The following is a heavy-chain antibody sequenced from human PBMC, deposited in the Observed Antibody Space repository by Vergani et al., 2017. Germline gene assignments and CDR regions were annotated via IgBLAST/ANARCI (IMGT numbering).Heavy chain of an antibody. V-gene: IGHV1-69*01. J-gene: IGHJ6*03. D-gene: IGHD5-12*01. CDR1: GGTFSSYA. CDR2: IIPIFGTA. CDR3: ARDAEEEWLRLQYMDV. Sequence: QVQLVQSGAEVKKPGSSVKVSCKASGGTFSSYAISWVRQAPGQGLEWMGGIIPIFGTANYAQKFQGRVTITADESTSTAYMELRSLRSDDTAVYYCARDAEEEWLRLQYMDVWGKGTTVTVSS.